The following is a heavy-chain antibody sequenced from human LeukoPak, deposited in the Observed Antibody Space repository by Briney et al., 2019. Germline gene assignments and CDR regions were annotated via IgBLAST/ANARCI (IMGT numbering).Heavy chain of an antibody. J-gene: IGHJ5*02. CDR3: ARDPKGQQLDDWFDP. CDR1: GGTFSSYA. V-gene: IGHV1-69*04. CDR2: IIPILGIA. D-gene: IGHD6-13*01. Sequence: SVKVSCKASGGTFSSYAISWVQQAPGQGLEWMGRIIPILGIANYAQKFQGRVTITADKSTSTAYMELSSLRSEDTAVYYCARDPKGQQLDDWFDPWGQGTLVTVS.